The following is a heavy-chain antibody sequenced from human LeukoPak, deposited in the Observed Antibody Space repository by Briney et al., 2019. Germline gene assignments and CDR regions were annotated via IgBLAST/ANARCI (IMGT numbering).Heavy chain of an antibody. D-gene: IGHD5-12*01. CDR1: GFTFSSYV. J-gene: IGHJ4*02. V-gene: IGHV3-23*01. CDR3: AKGVRWLQLPYFDY. Sequence: GGSLRLSCAVSGFTFSSYVMSWVRQAPGKGLEWVSAISTRGDSTYYADSVKGRFTISRDNSKNTLYLQMNSLRAEDTAVYYCAKGVRWLQLPYFDYWGQGTLVTVSS. CDR2: ISTRGDST.